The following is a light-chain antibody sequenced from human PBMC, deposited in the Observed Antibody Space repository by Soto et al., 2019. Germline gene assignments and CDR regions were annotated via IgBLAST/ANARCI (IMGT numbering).Light chain of an antibody. J-gene: IGKJ1*01. CDR2: GAS. CDR1: QSVSNY. CDR3: HQYGGSPQT. V-gene: IGKV3-20*01. Sequence: EIVLTQSPGTLSFSPGEKNNLSCRASQSVSNYLAWYQRKPGQAPRLLIYGASSRATGIPDRFSGSGSGTDFTLTISRLEPEDFAVYYCHQYGGSPQTFGQGTKVDIK.